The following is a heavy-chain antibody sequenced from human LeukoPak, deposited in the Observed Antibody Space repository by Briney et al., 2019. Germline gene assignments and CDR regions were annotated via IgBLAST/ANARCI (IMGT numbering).Heavy chain of an antibody. CDR2: VNFHGTS. Sequence: SESLSLTCDVSGYAIGSSHYWGLIRQPPGRGLQWFCHVNFHGTSAYNASLRGRVTISIEASKNRFSLRLTSVTGADAAIYYCARVVSQAAPDWYMDVWGGGTVVIVSS. CDR3: ARVVSQAAPDWYMDV. D-gene: IGHD2-21*01. CDR1: GYAIGSSHY. J-gene: IGHJ2*01. V-gene: IGHV4-38-2*01.